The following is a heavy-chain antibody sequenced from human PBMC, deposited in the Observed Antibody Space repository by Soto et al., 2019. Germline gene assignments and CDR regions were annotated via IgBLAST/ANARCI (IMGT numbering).Heavy chain of an antibody. Sequence: SGPALVNPTQTLTLTCSFSGFSLSTTKMCLSWIRQPPGKGLEWLALIDWDDNKYYSTSLKTRLTISKDTSKNQVVPTLTNMDPVDTATYYCARVGASGWSWGFDHWG. CDR2: IDWDDNK. D-gene: IGHD6-19*01. CDR1: GFSLSTTKMC. CDR3: ARVGASGWSWGFDH. V-gene: IGHV2-70*01. J-gene: IGHJ4*01.